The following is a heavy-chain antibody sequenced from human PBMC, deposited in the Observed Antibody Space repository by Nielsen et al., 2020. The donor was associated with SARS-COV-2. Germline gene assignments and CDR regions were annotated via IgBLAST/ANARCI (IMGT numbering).Heavy chain of an antibody. CDR2: IYHSGST. J-gene: IGHJ6*02. Sequence: WLRQPPGKGLEWIGYIYHSGSTYYNPSLKSRVTISVDRSKNQLSLKLSSVTAADTAVYYCARGANYDFWSGYYYYGMDVWGQGTTVTVSS. D-gene: IGHD3-3*01. CDR3: ARGANYDFWSGYYYYGMDV. V-gene: IGHV4-30-2*01.